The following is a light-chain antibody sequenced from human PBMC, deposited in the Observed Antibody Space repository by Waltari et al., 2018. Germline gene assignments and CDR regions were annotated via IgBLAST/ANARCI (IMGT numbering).Light chain of an antibody. J-gene: IGLJ1*01. CDR3: CSYAGRYTNYV. CDR1: RSDVGAYDY. V-gene: IGLV2-11*01. CDR2: GVT. Sequence: QSALTQPRSVSGSPGQSVTISCTGTRSDVGAYDYVSWYQPRPGKAPKLIIYGVTERPSGVPDRFSGAKSDNKASLTISGLQADDEADYYCCSYAGRYTNYVFGSGTKVTVL.